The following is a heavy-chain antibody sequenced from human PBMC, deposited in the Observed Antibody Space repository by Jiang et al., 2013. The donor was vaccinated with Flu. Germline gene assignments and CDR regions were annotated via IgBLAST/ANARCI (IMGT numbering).Heavy chain of an antibody. CDR2: IALDGGSK. Sequence: MHWVRQTPGKGLESVAVIALDGGSKYYADSVKGRFTISRDNSQNTLYLEMNSLRDEDTALYFCARAQGDGYNQIDYWGQGTLVTVSS. CDR3: ARAQGDGYNQIDY. D-gene: IGHD5-24*01. J-gene: IGHJ4*02. V-gene: IGHV3-30-3*01.